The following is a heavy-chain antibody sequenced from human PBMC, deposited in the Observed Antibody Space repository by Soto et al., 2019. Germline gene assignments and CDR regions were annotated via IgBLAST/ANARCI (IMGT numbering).Heavy chain of an antibody. CDR3: TTGLSNGYYNFDY. Sequence: PGGSLRLSCAASGFTFSNAWMSWVRQAPGKGLEWDGRIKGEADGGTTDYTAPVKGRITISRDHSKDKLYLQMNSLKTEDTAVYYCTTGLSNGYYNFDYWGQGT. D-gene: IGHD3-22*01. CDR1: GFTFSNAW. V-gene: IGHV3-15*01. J-gene: IGHJ4*02. CDR2: IKGEADGGTT.